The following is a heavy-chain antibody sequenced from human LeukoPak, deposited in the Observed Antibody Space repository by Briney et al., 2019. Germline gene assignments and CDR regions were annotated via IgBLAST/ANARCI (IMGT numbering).Heavy chain of an antibody. V-gene: IGHV3-74*01. CDR1: GFTVSSDS. CDR2: INSDGINT. Sequence: GGSLRLSCTVSGFTVSSDSMSWVRQAPGKGLVWVSRINSDGINTSYADSVKGRFTISRDNAKNTLNLQMNSLRAEDTAVYYCARDLGQYYDTSDNWFDPWGQGTLVTVSS. CDR3: ARDLGQYYDTSDNWFDP. D-gene: IGHD3-22*01. J-gene: IGHJ5*02.